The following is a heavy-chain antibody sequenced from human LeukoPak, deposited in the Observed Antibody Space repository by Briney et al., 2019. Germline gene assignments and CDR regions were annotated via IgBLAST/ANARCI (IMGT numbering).Heavy chain of an antibody. CDR3: ARVFYYEGSDYRNWFDP. CDR2: INAGNGNT. D-gene: IGHD3-22*01. V-gene: IGHV1-3*01. CDR1: GHTFTSYT. J-gene: IGHJ5*02. Sequence: GVSVKVSCKASGHTFTSYTMHWVRQAPGQRLEWMGWINAGNGNTKYSQKFQGRVTIARDTSASTAYMELSSLRSEDTAVYYCARVFYYEGSDYRNWFDPWGQGTLVTVSS.